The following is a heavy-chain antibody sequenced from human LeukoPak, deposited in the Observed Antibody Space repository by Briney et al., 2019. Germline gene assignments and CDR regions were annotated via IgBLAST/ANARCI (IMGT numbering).Heavy chain of an antibody. D-gene: IGHD5-12*01. CDR3: ARIRYGGYGRYYFDY. J-gene: IGHJ4*02. Sequence: SETLSLTCTVSGGSISSYYWSWIRQPPGKGLEWIGYIYYSGSTNYNPSLKSRVTISVDTSKNQFSLKLSSVTAADTAVYYCARIRYGGYGRYYFDYWGQGTLVTVSS. CDR1: GGSISSYY. CDR2: IYYSGST. V-gene: IGHV4-59*12.